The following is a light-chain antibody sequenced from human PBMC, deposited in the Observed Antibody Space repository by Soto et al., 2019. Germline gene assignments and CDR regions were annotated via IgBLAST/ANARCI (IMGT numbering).Light chain of an antibody. Sequence: QFALTQPASVSGSPGQSITISCTGTSSDVGDYNYVSWYQQHPGKAPKLMIYDVSNRPSGVSNRFSGSKSGNTASLTISGLQAEDEADYYCSSYTSSSTRVFGTGTKVTVL. CDR2: DVS. CDR1: SSDVGDYNY. V-gene: IGLV2-14*01. CDR3: SSYTSSSTRV. J-gene: IGLJ1*01.